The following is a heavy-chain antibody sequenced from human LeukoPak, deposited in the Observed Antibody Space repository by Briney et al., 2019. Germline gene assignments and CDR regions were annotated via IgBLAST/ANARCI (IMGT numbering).Heavy chain of an antibody. CDR3: ARGPFTIFGVVSGMDV. J-gene: IGHJ6*02. D-gene: IGHD3-3*01. V-gene: IGHV3-33*01. CDR1: GFTFSSYG. Sequence: PGGSLRLSCAASGFTFSSYGMHWVRQAPGKGLEWVAAIWYDGSNKYYADSVKGRFTISRDNSKNTLYLQMNSLRAEDTAVYYCARGPFTIFGVVSGMDVWGQGTTVTVSS. CDR2: IWYDGSNK.